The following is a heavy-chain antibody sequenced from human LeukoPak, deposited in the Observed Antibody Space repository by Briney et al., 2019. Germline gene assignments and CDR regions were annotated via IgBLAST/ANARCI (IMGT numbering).Heavy chain of an antibody. D-gene: IGHD3-10*01. CDR3: AKNYFGSGTYSPHVS. V-gene: IGHV1-8*03. CDR1: GYTFTTYD. J-gene: IGHJ5*02. CDR2: MNPDSGIT. Sequence: GASVKVSCKASGYTFTTYDINWVRQATGQGLEWMGWMNPDSGITGYAQRFQGRATITWDTSISTAYMELSSLRSEDTAMYYCAKNYFGSGTYSPHVSWGQGTLVTVSS.